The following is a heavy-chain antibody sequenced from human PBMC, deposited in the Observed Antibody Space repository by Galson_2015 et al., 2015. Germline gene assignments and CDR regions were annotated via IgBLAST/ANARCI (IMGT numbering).Heavy chain of an antibody. CDR3: AKDRGGDCTGASCDSRLATYYYYGIDV. CDR1: GFTFDDYA. CDR2: ISWNSGSI. V-gene: IGHV3-9*01. D-gene: IGHD2-8*02. J-gene: IGHJ6*02. Sequence: SLRLSCAASGFTFDDYAMHWVRQAPGKGLEWVSGISWNSGSIGYADSVKGRFTISRNNVKYSLYLQMNSLRAEDTALYYCAKDRGGDCTGASCDSRLATYYYYGIDVSGQGTPVTVSS.